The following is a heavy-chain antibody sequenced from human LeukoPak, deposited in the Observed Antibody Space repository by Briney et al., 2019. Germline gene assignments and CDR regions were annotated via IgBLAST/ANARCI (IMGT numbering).Heavy chain of an antibody. CDR1: GFTFSDYY. D-gene: IGHD4-23*01. Sequence: GGSLRLSCAASGFTFSDYYMSWIRQAPGKGLEWVSYISGSGSTVYYAASVRGRFTISRDNAKNSLFLQMSSLRAEDTAVYYCARDRGNSDPGDWFDSWGQGTLVTVSS. CDR2: ISGSGSTV. V-gene: IGHV3-11*01. J-gene: IGHJ5*01. CDR3: ARDRGNSDPGDWFDS.